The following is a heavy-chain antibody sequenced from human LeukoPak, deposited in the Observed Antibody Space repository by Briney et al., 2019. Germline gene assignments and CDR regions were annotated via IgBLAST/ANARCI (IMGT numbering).Heavy chain of an antibody. CDR2: ISVYNGNT. CDR1: GYTFTTYG. V-gene: IGHV1-18*01. J-gene: IGHJ6*02. CDR3: ARYGLNGYCSGGSCSHYYYYGMDV. Sequence: ASVKVSCKASGYTFTTYGISWVRQAPGQGLEWMGWISVYNGNTNYAQKLQGRVTMTTDTSTSTAYMELRSLRSDDTAVYYCARYGLNGYCSGGSCSHYYYYGMDVWGQGTTVTVSS. D-gene: IGHD2-15*01.